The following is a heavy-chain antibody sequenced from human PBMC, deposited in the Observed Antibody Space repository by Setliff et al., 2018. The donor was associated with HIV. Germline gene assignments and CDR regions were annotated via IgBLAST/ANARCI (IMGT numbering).Heavy chain of an antibody. D-gene: IGHD2-21*01. CDR3: ARDLRIPYYGMDV. Sequence: ASVKVSCKASRGTFSSYGFNWVRQATGQGPEWMGWMNPNSGNTGYAQQFHGRVTMTRNPYISTAYMELNRLSSEDTAVYYCARDLRIPYYGMDVWGQGTTVTVSS. CDR1: RGTFSSYG. V-gene: IGHV1-8*02. J-gene: IGHJ6*02. CDR2: MNPNSGNT.